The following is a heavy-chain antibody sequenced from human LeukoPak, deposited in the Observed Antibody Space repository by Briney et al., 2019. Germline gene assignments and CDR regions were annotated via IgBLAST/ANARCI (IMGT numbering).Heavy chain of an antibody. CDR2: IYYSGST. Sequence: SETLSLTCTVSGGSIRSSYYYWGWIRQPPGKGLEWIGSIYYSGSTYYNPSLKSRVTISVDTSKNQFSLKLSSVTAADTAVYYCASLPWTLQSFFDYWGQGTLVTVSS. J-gene: IGHJ4*02. V-gene: IGHV4-39*01. D-gene: IGHD3/OR15-3a*01. CDR3: ASLPWTLQSFFDY. CDR1: GGSIRSSYYY.